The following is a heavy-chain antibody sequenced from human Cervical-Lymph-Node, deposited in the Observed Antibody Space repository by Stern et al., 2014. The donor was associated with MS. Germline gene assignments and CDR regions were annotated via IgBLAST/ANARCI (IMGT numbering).Heavy chain of an antibody. CDR3: ASSVGELTPEAV. Sequence: MQLVESGTEVKNPGSSVKVSCKASGGNFSNYGISWLRQAPGGGLEWMGGIIPLFVTAKYAQKFHDRITITADKSTNTVYMELSSLRYEDTAVYYCASSVGELTPEAVWGQGTTVTVFS. CDR2: IIPLFVTA. CDR1: GGNFSNYG. D-gene: IGHD3-10*01. V-gene: IGHV1-69*06. J-gene: IGHJ6*02.